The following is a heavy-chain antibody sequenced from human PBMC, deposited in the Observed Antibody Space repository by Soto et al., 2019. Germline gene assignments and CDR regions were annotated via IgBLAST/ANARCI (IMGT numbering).Heavy chain of an antibody. V-gene: IGHV1-18*01. CDR2: ISAYNGNT. D-gene: IGHD5-12*01. CDR3: ARGGGYSGYYYYYYYMDV. Sequence: QVQLVQSGAEVKKPGASVKVSCKASGYTFTSYGISWVRQAPGQGLEWMGWISAYNGNTNHAQKLQCRVNMTTDPATSTAYMELSSLRSDDTAVYYCARGGGYSGYYYYYYYMDVWGKGTTVTVSS. CDR1: GYTFTSYG. J-gene: IGHJ6*03.